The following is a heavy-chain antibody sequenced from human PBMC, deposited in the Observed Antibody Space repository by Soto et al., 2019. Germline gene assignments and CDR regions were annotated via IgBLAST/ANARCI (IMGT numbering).Heavy chain of an antibody. CDR3: AILRYYDFWSGYSQFTRYYGMDG. V-gene: IGHV5-10-1*01. J-gene: IGHJ6*02. CDR1: GYSFTSYW. CDR2: IDPSDSYT. D-gene: IGHD3-3*01. Sequence: GESLKISCKGSGYSFTSYWISWVRQMPGKGLEWMGRIDPSDSYTNYSPSFQGHVTISADKSISTAYLQWSSLKASDTAMYYCAILRYYDFWSGYSQFTRYYGMDGSGQGTTVTVAS.